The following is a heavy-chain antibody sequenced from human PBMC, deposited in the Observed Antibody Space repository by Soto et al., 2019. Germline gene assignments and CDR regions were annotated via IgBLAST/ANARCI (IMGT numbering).Heavy chain of an antibody. CDR2: IYHSGST. J-gene: IGHJ4*02. D-gene: IGHD3-10*01. CDR3: ASTYGGPYYFDS. CDR1: GGSISSSNW. Sequence: QVQLQESGPGLVKPSGTLSLTCAVSGGSISSSNWWSWVRQPPGKGLEWIGEIYHSGSTNYNPSLKSRXPIXVXKSKNQFSLKLSSVTAADTAVYYCASTYGGPYYFDSWGQGTLVTVSS. V-gene: IGHV4-4*02.